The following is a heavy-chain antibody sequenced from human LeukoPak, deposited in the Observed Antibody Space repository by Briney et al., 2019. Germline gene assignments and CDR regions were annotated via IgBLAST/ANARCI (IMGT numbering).Heavy chain of an antibody. D-gene: IGHD2-8*01. CDR1: GDSLSSYY. Sequence: SETLSLTCTVSGDSLSSYYWSWIRQPAGKGLEWIGRIYTSGSTNYNPPLKSRVTMSVDTSKNQISLKLSSVTAADTAVYYCARNGGQAARRWFDPWGQGTLVTVSS. V-gene: IGHV4-4*07. CDR3: ARNGGQAARRWFDP. CDR2: IYTSGST. J-gene: IGHJ5*02.